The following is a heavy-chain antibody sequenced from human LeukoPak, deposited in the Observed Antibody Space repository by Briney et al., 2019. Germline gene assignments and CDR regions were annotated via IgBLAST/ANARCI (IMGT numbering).Heavy chain of an antibody. CDR2: INWNGGST. V-gene: IGHV3-20*04. CDR3: ARDRRDSYGSLVGYYYYYYMDV. D-gene: IGHD5-18*01. J-gene: IGHJ6*03. Sequence: PGGSLRLSCAASGFTFDDYGMSWVRQAPGKGLEWVSGINWNGGSTGYADSVKGRFTISRDNAKNSLYLQMNSLRAEDTALYYCARDRRDSYGSLVGYYYYYYMDVWGKGTTVTVSS. CDR1: GFTFDDYG.